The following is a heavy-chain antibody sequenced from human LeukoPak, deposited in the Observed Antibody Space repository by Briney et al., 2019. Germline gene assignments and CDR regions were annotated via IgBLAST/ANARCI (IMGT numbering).Heavy chain of an antibody. D-gene: IGHD3-10*01. CDR2: INSSSSYI. CDR1: GFTFSSYS. J-gene: IGHJ4*02. Sequence: RGSLTVSCASSGFTFSSYSMNWVRQAPGKGLDWVSSINSSSSYIYYADSVNGRFTISRENAKNSLYLQMHSLRAEDTAVYYCASTSGYYHGSGSLGYWGQGTLVTVSS. CDR3: ASTSGYYHGSGSLGY. V-gene: IGHV3-21*01.